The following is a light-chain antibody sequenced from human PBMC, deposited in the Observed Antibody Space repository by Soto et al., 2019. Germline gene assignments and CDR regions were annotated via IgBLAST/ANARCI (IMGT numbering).Light chain of an antibody. V-gene: IGKV3-20*01. CDR1: QSITNNY. Sequence: ETVLTQSPGTLSLSPGERATLSCRASQSITNNYLAWYQQKPGQAPRLLIYGSSSRATGIPARFSGSGSGTDFTLTISRLEPEDFAVYYCQQYRTSPITFGQGTRLEIK. CDR2: GSS. J-gene: IGKJ5*01. CDR3: QQYRTSPIT.